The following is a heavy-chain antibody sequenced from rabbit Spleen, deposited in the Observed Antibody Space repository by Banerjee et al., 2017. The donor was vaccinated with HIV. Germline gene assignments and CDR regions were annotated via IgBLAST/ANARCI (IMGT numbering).Heavy chain of an antibody. D-gene: IGHD8-1*01. CDR2: INTGSGST. V-gene: IGHV1S40*01. J-gene: IGHJ3*01. Sequence: QTLEESGGDLVKPGGTLTLTCKASGFDFSSNAMCWVRQAPGKGLEWIGYINTGSGSTYYASWAKGRFTISKTSSTTVTLQMTSLTAADTATYFCARDGAGGSYFALWGQGTLVTVS. CDR1: GFDFSSNA. CDR3: ARDGAGGSYFAL.